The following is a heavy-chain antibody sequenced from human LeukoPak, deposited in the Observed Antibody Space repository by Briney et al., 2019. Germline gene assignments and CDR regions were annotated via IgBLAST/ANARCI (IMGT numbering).Heavy chain of an antibody. CDR3: ARDPTSSSWYYFDY. Sequence: GGSLRLSCAASGFTFSSYAMSWVRQAPGKGLEWVSVIYSGGSTYYADSVKGRFTISRDNSKNTLYLQMNSLRAEDTAVYYCARDPTSSSWYYFDYWGQGTLVTVSS. CDR2: IYSGGST. CDR1: GFTFSSYA. D-gene: IGHD6-13*01. V-gene: IGHV3-66*01. J-gene: IGHJ4*02.